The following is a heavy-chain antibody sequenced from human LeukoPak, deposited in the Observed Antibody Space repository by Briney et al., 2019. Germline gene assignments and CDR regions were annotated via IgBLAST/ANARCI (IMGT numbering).Heavy chain of an antibody. V-gene: IGHV4-59*08. CDR1: GGSFSGYY. D-gene: IGHD1-26*01. CDR3: ARHNSGNHDY. Sequence: SETLSLTCAVYGGSFSGYYWSWIRQPPGKGLEWIGYIYYSGSTNYNPSLKSRVTISVDTSKNQFSLKLSSVTAADTAVYYCARHNSGNHDYWGQGTLVTVSS. J-gene: IGHJ4*02. CDR2: IYYSGST.